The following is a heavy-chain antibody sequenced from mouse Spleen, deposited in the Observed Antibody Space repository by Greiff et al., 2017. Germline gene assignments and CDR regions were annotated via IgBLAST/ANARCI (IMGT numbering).Heavy chain of an antibody. J-gene: IGHJ1*01. CDR2: INPGSGGT. CDR1: GYAFTNYL. CDR3: ARNWDGDFDV. D-gene: IGHD4-1*01. Sequence: LQESGAELVRPGTSVKVSCKASGYAFTNYLIEWVKQRPGQGLEWIGVINPGSGGTNYNEKFKGKATLTADKSSSTAYMQLSSLTSEDSAVYFCARNWDGDFDVWGAGTTVTVSS. V-gene: IGHV1-54*01.